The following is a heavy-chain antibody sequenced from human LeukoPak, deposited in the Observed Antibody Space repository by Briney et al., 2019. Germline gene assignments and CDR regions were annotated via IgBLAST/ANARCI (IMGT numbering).Heavy chain of an antibody. CDR2: ISGSGGST. Sequence: GGSLRLPCAASGFTFSSYGMSWVRQAPGKGLEWVSVISGSGGSTYYADSVKGRFTISRDNSKNTLYLQMNSLRAEDTAVYYCAKDGVGGSGYDYNYYYMDVWGKGTTVTISS. D-gene: IGHD5-12*01. J-gene: IGHJ6*03. CDR3: AKDGVGGSGYDYNYYYMDV. CDR1: GFTFSSYG. V-gene: IGHV3-23*01.